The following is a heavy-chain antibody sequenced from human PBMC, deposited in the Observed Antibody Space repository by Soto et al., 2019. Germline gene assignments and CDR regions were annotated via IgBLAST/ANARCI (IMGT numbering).Heavy chain of an antibody. J-gene: IGHJ5*02. V-gene: IGHV3-21*01. CDR3: ARDGPPYNWNDRWFDP. D-gene: IGHD1-20*01. CDR2: ISSSSSYI. CDR1: GFTFSSYS. Sequence: GGSLRLSCAASGFTFSSYSMNWVRQAQGKGLEWVSSISSSSSYIYYADSVKGRFTISRDNAKNSLYLQMNSLRAEDTAVYYCARDGPPYNWNDRWFDPWGQGTLVTVSS.